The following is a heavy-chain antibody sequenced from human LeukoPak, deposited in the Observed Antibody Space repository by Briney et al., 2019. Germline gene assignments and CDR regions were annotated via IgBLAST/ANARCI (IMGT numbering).Heavy chain of an antibody. J-gene: IGHJ4*02. D-gene: IGHD3-22*01. CDR2: ISVYNGNT. V-gene: IGHV1-18*01. CDR1: GYTFTSYG. CDR3: ARDSGVRYYDSSGYHDY. Sequence: ASVKVSCKASGYTFTSYGISWVRQAPGQGLEWMGWISVYNGNTNYAQKLQGRVTMTTDTSTSTVYMEVRSLRSDDTAVYYCARDSGVRYYDSSGYHDYWGQGTLVTVSS.